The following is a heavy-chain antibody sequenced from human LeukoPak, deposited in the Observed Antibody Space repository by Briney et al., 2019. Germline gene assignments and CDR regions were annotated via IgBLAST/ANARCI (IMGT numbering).Heavy chain of an antibody. CDR2: FDPGDDET. J-gene: IGHJ4*02. CDR3: ARIAAAGNRRLNY. Sequence: ASVKVSCKVSGYSLSELSTHWVRQAPGQGLEWMGGFDPGDDETIYAQKFQGRITMTRNTSISTAYMELSSLTSEDTAVYYCARIAAAGNRRLNYWGQGTLVTVSS. V-gene: IGHV1-24*01. D-gene: IGHD6-13*01. CDR1: GYSLSELS.